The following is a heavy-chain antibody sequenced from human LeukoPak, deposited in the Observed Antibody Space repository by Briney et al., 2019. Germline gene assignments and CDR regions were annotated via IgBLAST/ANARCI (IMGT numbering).Heavy chain of an antibody. Sequence: PGGSLRLACAASGFTFSSYGMHWVRQAPGKGLEWVAVISYDGSNKYYADSVKGRFTISRDNSKSTLYLQMNSLRAEDTAVYYCAKDQDYGDYSFDYWGQGTLVTVSS. CDR1: GFTFSSYG. J-gene: IGHJ4*02. D-gene: IGHD4-17*01. V-gene: IGHV3-30*18. CDR2: ISYDGSNK. CDR3: AKDQDYGDYSFDY.